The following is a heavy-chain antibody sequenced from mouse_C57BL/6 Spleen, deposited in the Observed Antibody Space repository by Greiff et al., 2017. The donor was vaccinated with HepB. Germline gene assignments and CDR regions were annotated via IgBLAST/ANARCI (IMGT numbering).Heavy chain of an antibody. J-gene: IGHJ2*01. Sequence: DVMLVESGGGLVKPGGSLKLSCAASGFTFSDYGMHWVRQAPEKGLEWVAYISSGSSTIYYADTGKGRFTISRDNAKNTLFLQMTSLRSEDTAMYYCARNYFDYWGQGTTLTVSS. CDR3: ARNYFDY. CDR1: GFTFSDYG. CDR2: ISSGSSTI. V-gene: IGHV5-17*01.